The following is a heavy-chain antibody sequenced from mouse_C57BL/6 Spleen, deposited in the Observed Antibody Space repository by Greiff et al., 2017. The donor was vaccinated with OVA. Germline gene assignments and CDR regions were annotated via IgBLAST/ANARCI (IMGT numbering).Heavy chain of an antibody. CDR2: ISSGSSTI. CDR1: GFTFSDYG. V-gene: IGHV5-17*01. D-gene: IGHD2-12*01. Sequence: DVMLVESGAGLVKPGASLKFSCAASGFTFSDYGMHWVSQAPEKGLEWVAYISSGSSTIYYADTVKGRSTITGDNANNTLFMQLTSLMSEDTAMYYCARKDYSDYWFAYWGQGTLVTVSA. J-gene: IGHJ3*01. CDR3: ARKDYSDYWFAY.